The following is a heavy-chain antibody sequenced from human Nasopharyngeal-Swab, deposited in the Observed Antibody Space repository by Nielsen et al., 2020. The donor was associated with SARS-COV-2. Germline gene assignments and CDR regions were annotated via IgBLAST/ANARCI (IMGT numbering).Heavy chain of an antibody. Sequence: SVKVSCKASGGTFSSYATSWVRQAPGQGLEWMGRIIPILGIANYAQKFQGRVTITADKSTSTAYMELSSLRSEDTAVYYCARDWVVVTAPDWFDPWGQGTLVTVSS. CDR3: ARDWVVVTAPDWFDP. V-gene: IGHV1-69*04. CDR2: IIPILGIA. J-gene: IGHJ5*02. D-gene: IGHD2-21*02. CDR1: GGTFSSYA.